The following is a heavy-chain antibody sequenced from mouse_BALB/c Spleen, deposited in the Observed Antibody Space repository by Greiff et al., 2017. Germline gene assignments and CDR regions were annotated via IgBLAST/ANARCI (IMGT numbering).Heavy chain of an antibody. Sequence: EVKLMESGPGLVKPSQSLSLTCTVTGYSITSDYAWNWIRQFPGNILEWMGYISYSGSTSYNPSLKSRIPITRDTSKNQFFLQLNSVTTEDTATYYCARERDDGYFAWFAYWGQGTLVTVSA. CDR2: ISYSGST. D-gene: IGHD2-3*01. CDR1: GYSITSDYA. CDR3: ARERDDGYFAWFAY. V-gene: IGHV3-2*02. J-gene: IGHJ3*01.